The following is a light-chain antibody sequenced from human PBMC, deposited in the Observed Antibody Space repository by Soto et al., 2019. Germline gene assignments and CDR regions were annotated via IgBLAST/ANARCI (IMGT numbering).Light chain of an antibody. V-gene: IGKV3-20*01. CDR3: QHQGT. CDR2: AAS. Sequence: EIVLTQSPGTLSESPGERVTLSCRASEFLSSSYLVWYQQKPGQAPRLLIYAASRRATGIPDRFSGSGSATEYTLTINTLEPEDFAVYYCQHQGTFGQGTKLEIK. CDR1: EFLSSSY. J-gene: IGKJ2*01.